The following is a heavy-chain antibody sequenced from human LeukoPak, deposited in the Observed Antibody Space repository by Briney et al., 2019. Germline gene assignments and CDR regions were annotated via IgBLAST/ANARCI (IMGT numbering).Heavy chain of an antibody. CDR3: ARDKYGGATILY. CDR1: GFTFSSYS. J-gene: IGHJ4*02. D-gene: IGHD1-26*01. V-gene: IGHV3-48*01. CDR2: ISSSSSTI. Sequence: GGSLRLSCAASGFTFSSYSMNWVPQAPGKVLEWVSYISSSSSTIYYADSVKGRFNISRDNDKNSLYLQMNSLRAEDTAVYYCARDKYGGATILYWGQRTLVTVSS.